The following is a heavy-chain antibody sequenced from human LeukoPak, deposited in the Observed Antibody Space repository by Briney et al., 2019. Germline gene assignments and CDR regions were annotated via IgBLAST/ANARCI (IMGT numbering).Heavy chain of an antibody. CDR3: ARPVPSRLGWFDP. CDR1: GGSISSSSYY. D-gene: IGHD1-1*01. J-gene: IGHJ5*02. V-gene: IGHV4-39*01. CDR2: IYYSGST. Sequence: SETLSLTCTVSGGSISSSSYYWGWIRQPPGKGLEWIGNIYYSGSTYYSPSLKSRVTISVDTSKNQFSLKLSSVTAADTAVYYCARPVPSRLGWFDPWGQEPWSPSPQ.